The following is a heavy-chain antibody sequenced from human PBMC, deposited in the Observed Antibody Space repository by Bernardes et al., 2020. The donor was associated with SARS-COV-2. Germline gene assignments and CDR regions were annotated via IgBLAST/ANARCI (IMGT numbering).Heavy chain of an antibody. CDR3: ARDLGSSSYYYGMDV. CDR1: GFIFSSYW. CDR2: IKQDGSEK. D-gene: IGHD3-22*01. Sequence: WGSLRLSCAASGFIFSSYWMSWVRQAPGKGLEWVANIKQDGSEKYYVDSVKGRFTISRDNAKNSLYLQMNSLRAEDTAVYYCARDLGSSSYYYGMDVWGQGTTVTVSS. J-gene: IGHJ6*02. V-gene: IGHV3-7*01.